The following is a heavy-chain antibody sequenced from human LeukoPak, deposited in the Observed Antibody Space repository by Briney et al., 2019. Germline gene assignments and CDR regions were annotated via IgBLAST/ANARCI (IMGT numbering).Heavy chain of an antibody. CDR3: ARRITIFGVVMHSFDY. J-gene: IGHJ4*02. Sequence: PSETLSLNCAVYGATFSGYHWTWFAQPQGKGRRGIGNINHSGTTNYNPSLKIRVTISVDTSKNQISLKLNSVTAADTAVYYCARRITIFGVVMHSFDYWGQGTLVTVSS. D-gene: IGHD3-3*01. CDR1: GATFSGYH. V-gene: IGHV4-34*01. CDR2: INHSGTT.